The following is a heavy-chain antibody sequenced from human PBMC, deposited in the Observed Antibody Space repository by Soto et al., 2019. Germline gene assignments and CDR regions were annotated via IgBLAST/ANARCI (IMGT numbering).Heavy chain of an antibody. CDR1: GFTFSNAW. Sequence: GGSLRLSCAASGFTFSNAWMSWVRQAPGKGLEWVGRIKSKTDGGTTDYAAPVKGRFIISRDDSKNTLYLQMNSLKTEDTAVYYCTTDLPGYYYDSSGSLLDVWGQGTTVTVSS. V-gene: IGHV3-15*01. D-gene: IGHD3-22*01. CDR3: TTDLPGYYYDSSGSLLDV. J-gene: IGHJ6*02. CDR2: IKSKTDGGTT.